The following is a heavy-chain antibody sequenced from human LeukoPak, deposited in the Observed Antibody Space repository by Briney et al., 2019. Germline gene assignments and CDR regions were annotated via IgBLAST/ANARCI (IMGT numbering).Heavy chain of an antibody. J-gene: IGHJ4*02. CDR2: IYHSGST. Sequence: SETLSLTCAVSGGSISSSNWWSWVRQPPGKGLEWIGEIYHSGSTNYNPSLKSRVTISVDKSKNQFSLKLSSVTAADTAVYYCARDETRWIQLSLPDYWGQGTLVTVSS. D-gene: IGHD5-18*01. CDR3: ARDETRWIQLSLPDY. CDR1: GGSISSSNW. V-gene: IGHV4-4*02.